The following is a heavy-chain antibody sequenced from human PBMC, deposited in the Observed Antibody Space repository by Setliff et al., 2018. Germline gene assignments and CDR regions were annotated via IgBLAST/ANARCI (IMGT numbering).Heavy chain of an antibody. CDR2: LNEDGSTT. CDR3: ARDLSGRSDY. J-gene: IGHJ4*02. CDR1: GFTFSSYW. Sequence: GGSLRLSCAASGFTFSSYWMHWVRQAPGKGLVWVSRLNEDGSTTTYADSVKGRFTISRDNAKNTLYLQMNSLRAEDTAVYYCARDLSGRSDYWGRGTLVTVSS. V-gene: IGHV3-74*03. D-gene: IGHD3-3*01.